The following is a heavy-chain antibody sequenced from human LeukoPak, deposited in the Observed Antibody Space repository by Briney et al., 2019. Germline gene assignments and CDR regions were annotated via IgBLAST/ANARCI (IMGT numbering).Heavy chain of an antibody. J-gene: IGHJ4*02. CDR1: GFTFSSYG. V-gene: IGHV3-30*18. D-gene: IGHD5-12*01. Sequence: SLRLSCAASGFTFSSYGMHWVRQAPGKGLEWVAVISYDGSNKYYADSVKGRFTISRDNSKNTLYLQMNSLRAEDTAVYYCAKDPHPIRGYYFDYWGQGTLVTVSS. CDR3: AKDPHPIRGYYFDY. CDR2: ISYDGSNK.